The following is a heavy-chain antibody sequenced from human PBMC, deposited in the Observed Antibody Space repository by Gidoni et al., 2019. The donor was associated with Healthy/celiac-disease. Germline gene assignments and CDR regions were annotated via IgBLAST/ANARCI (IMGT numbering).Heavy chain of an antibody. CDR1: GGPISRYY. CDR2: IYYSGST. D-gene: IGHD3-10*01. CDR3: ARGNVLLWFGELLSFDY. Sequence: QVQLQESGPGLGKPSAALSLTCTVSGGPISRYYWSWIRQPPGKGLDWIVYIYYSGSTNYNPSLKSRVTISVYTAKNQFSLKLSSVTAADTAVYYCARGNVLLWFGELLSFDYWGQVTLVTVSS. J-gene: IGHJ4*02. V-gene: IGHV4-59*01.